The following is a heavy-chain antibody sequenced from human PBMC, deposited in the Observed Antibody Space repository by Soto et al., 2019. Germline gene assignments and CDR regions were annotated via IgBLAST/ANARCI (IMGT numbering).Heavy chain of an antibody. J-gene: IGHJ3*02. CDR2: LYHTGAA. V-gene: IGHV4-31*03. Sequence: QVQLQESGPGLVKPSQTLSVPCTVSGGSLSSDNFFWSWVRQHPETGLEWVGYLYHTGAAYYNPSLKGRLTISQDTAKNRFSLSLISVTAADTAVYYCAREVISRATSDAFDIWGQGTMVTVSS. CDR1: GGSLSSDNFF. CDR3: AREVISRATSDAFDI. D-gene: IGHD1-26*01.